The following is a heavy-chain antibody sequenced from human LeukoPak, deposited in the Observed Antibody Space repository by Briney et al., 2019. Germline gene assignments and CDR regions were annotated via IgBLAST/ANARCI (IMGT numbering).Heavy chain of an antibody. CDR3: ARLWEPRDDAFDI. D-gene: IGHD1-26*01. CDR2: IYASGST. V-gene: IGHV4-61*02. J-gene: IGHJ3*02. Sequence: KASEPLSLTCTVSGGSISSGSYYWSWIRQPAGKGLEWIGRIYASGSTNYNPSLKSRVTISVDTSKNQFSLKLSSVTAADTAVYYCARLWEPRDDAFDIWGQGTMVTVSS. CDR1: GGSISSGSYY.